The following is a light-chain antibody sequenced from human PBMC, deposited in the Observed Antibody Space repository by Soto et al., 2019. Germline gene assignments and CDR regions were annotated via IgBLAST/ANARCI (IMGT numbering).Light chain of an antibody. J-gene: IGKJ1*01. V-gene: IGKV1-39*01. CDR3: QQTYIVPPT. CDR1: QTISNY. CDR2: AAS. Sequence: DIQMTQSPSSLSASVGDRVTITCRASQTISNYLNWYQQKPGKAPVLLIFAASSLQSGVPSRFSGSRSGRNFTLAISSLQPADSAIYYCQQTYIVPPTFGRGTKVEI.